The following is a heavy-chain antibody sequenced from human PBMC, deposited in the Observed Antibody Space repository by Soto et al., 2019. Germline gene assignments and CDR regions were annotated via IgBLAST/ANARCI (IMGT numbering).Heavy chain of an antibody. D-gene: IGHD3-10*01. J-gene: IGHJ4*02. CDR1: GFTFSNYT. V-gene: IGHV3-30*04. CDR2: ISYDEIDK. Sequence: GGSLRLSCAASGFTFSNYTMHWVRQAPGKGLEWVALISYDEIDKYFADAVKGRFTISRDNSKNTLYLQMDSLRAEDTAVCYCAGRSGSSDYWGRGTLVTVSS. CDR3: AGRSGSSDY.